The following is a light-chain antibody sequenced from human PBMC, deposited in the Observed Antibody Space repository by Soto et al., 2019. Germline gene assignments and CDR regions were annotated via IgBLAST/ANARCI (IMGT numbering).Light chain of an antibody. CDR2: GAS. Sequence: EIVLTQSPGTLSLSPGERATLSCRASQSVSSSSLAWYQQKPGQAPRLLIYGASSRATGIPDRFSGSGSGSDFTLTISRLETDDFAVYYCQQYGSSPPMYTFGQGTKLEI. J-gene: IGKJ2*01. V-gene: IGKV3-20*01. CDR3: QQYGSSPPMYT. CDR1: QSVSSSS.